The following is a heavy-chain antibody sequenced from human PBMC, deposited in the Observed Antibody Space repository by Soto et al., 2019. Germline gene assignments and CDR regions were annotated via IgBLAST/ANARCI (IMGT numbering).Heavy chain of an antibody. D-gene: IGHD6-19*01. CDR2: ISYDGSNK. J-gene: IGHJ6*02. Sequence: GGSLRLSCAASGFTFSSYGMHWVRQAPGKGLEWVAVISYDGSNKYYADSVKGRFTISRGNSKNTLYLQMNSLRAEDTAVYYCAKDLYSSHHRIYYYYYYGMDVWGQGTTVTVSS. V-gene: IGHV3-30*18. CDR3: AKDLYSSHHRIYYYYYYGMDV. CDR1: GFTFSSYG.